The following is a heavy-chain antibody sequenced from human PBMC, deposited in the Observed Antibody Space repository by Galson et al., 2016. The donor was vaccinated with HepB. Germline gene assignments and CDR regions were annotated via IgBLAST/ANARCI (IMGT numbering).Heavy chain of an antibody. CDR1: LFSFSTYT. J-gene: IGHJ4*02. D-gene: IGHD2-21*02. CDR3: ATSGGGYHFYYDY. Sequence: SLRLSCAASLFSFSTYTINRLRQAPGEGLEWVSSISGTSTYIYYSDSVRGRFTISRDNAKSSLYLHMSSLRAEDTAVYYCATSGGGYHFYYDYWGQGTLVTVSS. CDR2: ISGTSTYI. V-gene: IGHV3-21*01.